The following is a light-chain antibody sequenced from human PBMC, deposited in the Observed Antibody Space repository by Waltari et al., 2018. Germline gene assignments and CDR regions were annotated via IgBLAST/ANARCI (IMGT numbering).Light chain of an antibody. CDR3: LLSYSGARV. J-gene: IGLJ3*02. CDR2: ETS. Sequence: AVVTQQPSLIVSPGGTVTLTCDSSTGAVTSSPYPYWFQQKPGQAPRTLIYETSNKHSWTPARFSGSLLGGKAALTLSGAQPEDEADYYCLLSYSGARVFGGGTKLTVL. CDR1: TGAVTSSPY. V-gene: IGLV7-46*01.